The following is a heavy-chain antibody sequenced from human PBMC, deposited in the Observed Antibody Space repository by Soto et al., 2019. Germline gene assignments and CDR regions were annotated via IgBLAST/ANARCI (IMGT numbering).Heavy chain of an antibody. V-gene: IGHV5-10-1*01. D-gene: IGHD3-22*01. CDR1: GYSFAGYW. Sequence: GESLKISCKGSGYSFAGYWITWVRQKPGKGLEWMGRIDPSGSQTYYSPSFRGHVTISATKSITTVFLQWSSLRASDTAMYYCARQIYDSDTGPNFQYYFDSWGQGTPVTVSS. CDR2: IDPSGSQT. J-gene: IGHJ4*02. CDR3: ARQIYDSDTGPNFQYYFDS.